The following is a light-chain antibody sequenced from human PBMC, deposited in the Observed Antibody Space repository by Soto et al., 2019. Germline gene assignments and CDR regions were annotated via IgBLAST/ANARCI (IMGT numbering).Light chain of an antibody. J-gene: IGKJ1*01. CDR1: QSVGSS. V-gene: IGKV3-11*01. Sequence: EIVLTQSPATLSLSPGERATLSCRASQSVGSSLAWYQQKLGQAPRLLIYAASDRATGIPGRFSGSGSGTDFTLIISSLEPEDFAFYYCQQGNTWPWTFGQGTKVDNK. CDR3: QQGNTWPWT. CDR2: AAS.